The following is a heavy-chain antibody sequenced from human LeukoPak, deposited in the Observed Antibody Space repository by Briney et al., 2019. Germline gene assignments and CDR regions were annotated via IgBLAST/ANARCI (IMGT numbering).Heavy chain of an antibody. J-gene: IGHJ4*02. CDR2: ISSNGDNT. CDR3: VRGTGY. CDR1: GFTFSTYV. Sequence: GGALILSCSVSGFTFSTYVMHWVRQAPGKGLEYVSVISSNGDNTYYAESVNGRFTISRDNSKHTLYLQMSSLRADDTAVYYCVRGTGYWGQGTLVTVSS. V-gene: IGHV3-64D*06.